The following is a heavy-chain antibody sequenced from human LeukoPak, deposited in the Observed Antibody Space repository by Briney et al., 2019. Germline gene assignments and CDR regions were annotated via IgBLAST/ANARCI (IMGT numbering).Heavy chain of an antibody. V-gene: IGHV3-23*01. D-gene: IGHD3-10*01. Sequence: GGSLRLSCAASGFTFSSYAMSWVRQAPGKGLEWVSAISGSGGSTYYADSVKGRFTISRDNSKNTLYLQMNSLRAEDTAVYYCAKAGDYGSGIRYYYMDVWGKGTTVTVSS. J-gene: IGHJ6*03. CDR2: ISGSGGST. CDR1: GFTFSSYA. CDR3: AKAGDYGSGIRYYYMDV.